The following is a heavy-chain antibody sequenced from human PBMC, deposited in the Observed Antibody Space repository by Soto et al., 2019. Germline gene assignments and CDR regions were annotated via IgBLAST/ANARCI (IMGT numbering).Heavy chain of an antibody. Sequence: QVQLVESGGGVVQPGMSLRLSCAASGVTFSNYAMHWVRQAPGKGLEWVADISYHGTEKGYADPVKGRFTISRDNXKXXLYVQMSSLRPEDTAVYYCAKDIGGVDTGNYGMDVWGQGTTVIVSS. CDR3: AKDIGGVDTGNYGMDV. J-gene: IGHJ6*02. CDR2: ISYHGTEK. CDR1: GVTFSNYA. V-gene: IGHV3-30*18. D-gene: IGHD5-18*01.